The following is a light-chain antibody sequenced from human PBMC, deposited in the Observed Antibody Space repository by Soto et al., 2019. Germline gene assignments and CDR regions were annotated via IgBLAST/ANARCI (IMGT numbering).Light chain of an antibody. CDR1: SSDVGGYNF. Sequence: QSALTQPASVSGSPGQSITISCTGSSSDVGGYNFVSWYQQHPGEAPKLIISDVSYRPSGVSNRFSGSKSGNTASLTISGLQAEDDADYYCSSFTGSTLRIGGGTKLTVL. CDR2: DVS. CDR3: SSFTGSTLR. V-gene: IGLV2-14*01. J-gene: IGLJ2*01.